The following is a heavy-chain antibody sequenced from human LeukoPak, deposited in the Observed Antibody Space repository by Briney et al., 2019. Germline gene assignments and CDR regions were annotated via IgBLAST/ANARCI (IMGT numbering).Heavy chain of an antibody. D-gene: IGHD3-10*02. CDR2: ISSSGSTI. V-gene: IGHV3-48*03. CDR3: AELGITMIGGV. CDR1: GYTFSSYE. J-gene: IGHJ6*04. Sequence: GGSLRLSCAASGYTFSSYEMNWVRQAPGKGLEWVSYISSSGSTIYYADSVKGRFTISRDNAKNSLYLQMNSLRAEDTAVYYCAELGITMIGGVWGKGTTVTISS.